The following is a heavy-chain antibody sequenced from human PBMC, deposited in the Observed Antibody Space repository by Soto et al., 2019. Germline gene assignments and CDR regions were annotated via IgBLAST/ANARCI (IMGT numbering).Heavy chain of an antibody. V-gene: IGHV5-10-1*01. CDR3: AREKSDLELFNWLDP. CDR1: GYSFTTYW. J-gene: IGHJ5*02. CDR2: IDPRDSYT. D-gene: IGHD1-7*01. Sequence: GESLKISCEASGYSFTTYWISWVRQMPGKGLEWMGAIDPRDSYTKYSPSFQGHVTISVDKSISTAYLQWNSLKASDTAIYYCAREKSDLELFNWLDPWGQGTLVTVSS.